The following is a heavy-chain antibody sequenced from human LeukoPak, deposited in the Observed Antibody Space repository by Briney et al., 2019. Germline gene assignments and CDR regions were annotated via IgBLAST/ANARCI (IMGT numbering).Heavy chain of an antibody. Sequence: GASVKVSCKASGYTFTSYDINWVRQATGQGLEWMGWMNPNSGNTGYAQKFQGRVTMTRNTSISTAYMELSSVTAADTAVYYCARVRGSGWLFDYWGQGTLVTVSS. J-gene: IGHJ4*02. V-gene: IGHV1-8*01. CDR1: GYTFTSYD. CDR2: MNPNSGNT. D-gene: IGHD6-19*01. CDR3: ARVRGSGWLFDY.